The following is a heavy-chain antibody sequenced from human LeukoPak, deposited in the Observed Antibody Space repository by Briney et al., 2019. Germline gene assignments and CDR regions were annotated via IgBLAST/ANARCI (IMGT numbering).Heavy chain of an antibody. D-gene: IGHD6-19*01. V-gene: IGHV3-64*01. J-gene: IGHJ4*02. CDR3: ARGLRIAVAGNIDY. Sequence: PGGSLRLSCAASGFTFSSYAMPWVRQAPGKGLEYVSAISSNGGSTYYANSVKGRFTISRDNSKNTLYLQMGSLRAEDTAVYYCARGLRIAVAGNIDYWGQGTLVTVSS. CDR2: ISSNGGST. CDR1: GFTFSSYA.